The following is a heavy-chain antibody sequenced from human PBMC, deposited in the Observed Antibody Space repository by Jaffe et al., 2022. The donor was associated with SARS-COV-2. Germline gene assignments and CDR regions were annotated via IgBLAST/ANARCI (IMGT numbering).Heavy chain of an antibody. CDR1: GFTFGSYA. CDR2: ISTSDGT. D-gene: IGHD6-19*01. J-gene: IGHJ4*02. Sequence: EVQLLESGGGLVHPGGSLRLSCAASGFTFGSYAMTWVRQAPGKGLEWVSGISTSDGTYYADSVKGRFTISRDNSKRTLYLQINSLRAEDTAIYFCMGGMAVAEWESDLQPIWGQGTLVTVSS. CDR3: MGGMAVAEWESDLQPI. V-gene: IGHV3-23*01.